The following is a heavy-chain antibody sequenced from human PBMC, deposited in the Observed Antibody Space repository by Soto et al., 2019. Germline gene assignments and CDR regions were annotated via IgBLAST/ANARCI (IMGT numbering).Heavy chain of an antibody. CDR2: IRSKADGGTA. V-gene: IGHV3-15*01. D-gene: IGHD3-16*01. Sequence: GGSLRLSCAASGFTFSYAWMSWVRQAPGKGLEWVGRIRSKADGGTADYPAPVKGRFTISRDDSKNTLYLQMNSLKTDDTAVYYCTTETADYISMEPYWGQGTLVTVSS. CDR3: TTETADYISMEPY. J-gene: IGHJ4*02. CDR1: GFTFSYAW.